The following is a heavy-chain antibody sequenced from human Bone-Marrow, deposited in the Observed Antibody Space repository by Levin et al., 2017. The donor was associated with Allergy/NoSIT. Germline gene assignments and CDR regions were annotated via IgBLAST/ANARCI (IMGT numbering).Heavy chain of an antibody. J-gene: IGHJ1*01. D-gene: IGHD4-17*01. CDR1: GLTFSTFS. CDR2: LSSDGNSR. Sequence: AGGSLRLSCAASGLTFSTFSLHWVRQAPGKGLEWVSLLSSDGNSRYYADSVKGRFTISRDTSKNTLFLQLDNLRGEDTAVYYCVTGGRYGAEYFQHWGQGTLVTVSS. V-gene: IGHV3-30*04. CDR3: VTGGRYGAEYFQH.